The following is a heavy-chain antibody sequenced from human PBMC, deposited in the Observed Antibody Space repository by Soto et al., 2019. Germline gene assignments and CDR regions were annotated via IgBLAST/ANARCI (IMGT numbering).Heavy chain of an antibody. CDR2: ISPNSGGT. Sequence: QVQLVQSGAEVKKPGASVKVSCKASGYTFIGYYMHWVRQAPGQGLEWMGWISPNSGGTKYAQKFQGWVTMTRDTSISTAHMEVRRLKADDTAVYYCARAPILYSGSYCGADLWGQGTLVTVSS. CDR3: ARAPILYSGSYCGADL. V-gene: IGHV1-2*04. D-gene: IGHD1-26*01. CDR1: GYTFIGYY. J-gene: IGHJ5*02.